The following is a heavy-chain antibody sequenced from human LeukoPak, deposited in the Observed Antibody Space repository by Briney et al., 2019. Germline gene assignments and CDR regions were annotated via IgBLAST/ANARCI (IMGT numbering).Heavy chain of an antibody. J-gene: IGHJ3*01. V-gene: IGHV1-69*06. Sequence: ASVKVSCKASAGTFNTYAISWVRQAPGQGLEWMGRITPLSATPSQSQWIQGRVTITADISTNTVFLDLSSLRSEDTALYFCAGDPPGAPVGFDVWGQGTMVTASS. CDR2: ITPLSATP. D-gene: IGHD3-10*01. CDR1: AGTFNTYA. CDR3: AGDPPGAPVGFDV.